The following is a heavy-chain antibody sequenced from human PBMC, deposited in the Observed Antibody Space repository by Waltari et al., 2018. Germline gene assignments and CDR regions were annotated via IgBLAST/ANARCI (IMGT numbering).Heavy chain of an antibody. V-gene: IGHV3-48*03. CDR2: ISNSGSTV. CDR1: GFTFSNYE. Sequence: EVQVVESGGGLVQPGGSLRLSCAASGFTFSNYEMNWVRQAPGKVLKWVSYISNSGSTVYSADSVKGRFTISRDNAKNSLYLEMNSLRAEDTAVYYCARPSTEYYYYYYYMDVWGKGTTVTVS. CDR3: ARPSTEYYYYYYYMDV. J-gene: IGHJ6*03.